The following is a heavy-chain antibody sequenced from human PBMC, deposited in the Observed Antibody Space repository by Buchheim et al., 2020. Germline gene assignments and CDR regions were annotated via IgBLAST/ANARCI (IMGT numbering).Heavy chain of an antibody. CDR2: ISYDGSNK. D-gene: IGHD4-23*01. J-gene: IGHJ4*02. CDR3: AILHESAGNYYFDY. CDR1: GFTFSSYG. Sequence: QVQLVESGGGVVQPGRSLRLSCAASGFTFSSYGMHWVRQAPGKGLEWVAVISYDGSNKYYADSVKGRFTISRGNSKNTLYLQMSSLRAEDTAVYYCAILHESAGNYYFDYWGQGTL. V-gene: IGHV3-30*03.